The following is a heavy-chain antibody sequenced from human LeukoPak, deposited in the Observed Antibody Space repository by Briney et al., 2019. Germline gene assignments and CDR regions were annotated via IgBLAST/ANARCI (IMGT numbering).Heavy chain of an antibody. CDR3: AKMGDFGGNTRYFQH. D-gene: IGHD4-23*01. Sequence: GGSLRLSCIASGFTFSSYAMYWVRQSPGKGLGWASGIGDNGYATGYSDYVRGRFTISRDNSRNTVYLQLNSLRAEDTGLYFCAKMGDFGGNTRYFQHWGQGTLVTVSS. V-gene: IGHV3-23*01. CDR2: IGDNGYAT. J-gene: IGHJ1*01. CDR1: GFTFSSYA.